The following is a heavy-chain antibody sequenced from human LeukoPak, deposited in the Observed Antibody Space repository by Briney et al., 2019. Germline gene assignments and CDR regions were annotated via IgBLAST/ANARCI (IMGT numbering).Heavy chain of an antibody. J-gene: IGHJ4*02. D-gene: IGHD3-22*01. V-gene: IGHV1-2*02. CDR1: GYTFTGYY. CDR3: ARDIRTRYDSSGYSFYY. Sequence: ASVKVPCEASGYTFTGYYMHWVRQAPGQGLEWMGWINPNSGGTNYAQKFQGRVTMTRDTSISTAYMELSRLRSDDTAVYYCARDIRTRYDSSGYSFYYWGQGTLVTVSS. CDR2: INPNSGGT.